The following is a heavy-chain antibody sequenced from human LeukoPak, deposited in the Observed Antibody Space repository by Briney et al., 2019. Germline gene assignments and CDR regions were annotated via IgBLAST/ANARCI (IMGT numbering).Heavy chain of an antibody. D-gene: IGHD2-2*01. Sequence: GGSLRLSCAASGFTFSSYAMSWVRQAPGKGLEWVSAISGSGGSTYYADSVKGRFTISRDNSKNTLYLQMNSLRAEETAVYYSAKKKIKLYQLLPWVSCFDPSGEGTLVTVSS. J-gene: IGHJ5*02. CDR1: GFTFSSYA. V-gene: IGHV3-23*01. CDR2: ISGSGGST. CDR3: AKKKIKLYQLLPWVSCFDP.